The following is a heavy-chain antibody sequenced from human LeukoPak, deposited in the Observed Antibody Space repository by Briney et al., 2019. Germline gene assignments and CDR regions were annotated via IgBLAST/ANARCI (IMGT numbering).Heavy chain of an antibody. J-gene: IGHJ3*02. CDR1: GGSFSGYY. D-gene: IGHD2-2*01. CDR3: ARGRWGYCSSTSCHGTAFDI. Sequence: PSETLSLTCDVYGGSFSGYYWSWIRQPPGKGLEWIGEINHSGSTNYNPSLKSRVTISVDTSKNQFSLKLSSVTAADTAVYYCARGRWGYCSSTSCHGTAFDIWGQGTMVTVSS. V-gene: IGHV4-34*01. CDR2: INHSGST.